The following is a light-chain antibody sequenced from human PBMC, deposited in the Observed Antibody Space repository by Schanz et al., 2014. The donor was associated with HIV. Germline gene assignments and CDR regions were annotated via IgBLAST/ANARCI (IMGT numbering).Light chain of an antibody. CDR3: QHYGSSPFT. V-gene: IGKV3-11*01. CDR1: QNINIY. CDR2: DAS. Sequence: EIVLTQSPATLSLSPGEGATLSCRSSQNINIYLAWYQQKPGQAPRLLMFDASKRAAGIPARFSGSGSGTDFTLTISSLEPEDFAVYYCQHYGSSPFTFGPGTKVDIK. J-gene: IGKJ3*01.